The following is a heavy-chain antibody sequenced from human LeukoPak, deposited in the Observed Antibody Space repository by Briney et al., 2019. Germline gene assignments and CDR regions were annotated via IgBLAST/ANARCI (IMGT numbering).Heavy chain of an antibody. D-gene: IGHD3-9*01. CDR2: INHSGST. Sequence: SETLSLTCAVYGGSFSGYYWSWIRQPPGKGLEWIGEINHSGSTNYNPSLKSRVTISVDTSKNQFSLKLSSVTAADTAVYYCARGQPGYDILTGYCNWFDPWGQGSLVTVSS. J-gene: IGHJ5*02. V-gene: IGHV4-34*01. CDR3: ARGQPGYDILTGYCNWFDP. CDR1: GGSFSGYY.